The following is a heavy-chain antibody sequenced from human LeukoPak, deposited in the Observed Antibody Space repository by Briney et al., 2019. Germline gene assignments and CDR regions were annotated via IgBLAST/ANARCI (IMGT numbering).Heavy chain of an antibody. J-gene: IGHJ3*02. V-gene: IGHV4-39*01. Sequence: PSETLSLTCTVSGGSISSSTYYWGWLRQTPGKGLEWIATVYYSGSTYHNPSLKSRVTISVDTSKNQFSLKLSSVTAADTAVYYCARHASIAVGGAFDIWGQGTMVTVSS. CDR1: GGSISSSTYY. D-gene: IGHD6-19*01. CDR2: VYYSGST. CDR3: ARHASIAVGGAFDI.